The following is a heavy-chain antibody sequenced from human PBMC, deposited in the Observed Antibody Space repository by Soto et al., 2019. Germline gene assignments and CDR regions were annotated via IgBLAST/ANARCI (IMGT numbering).Heavy chain of an antibody. D-gene: IGHD1-1*01. CDR2: IFWDDDK. CDR1: GFSLSTSGVG. V-gene: IGHV2-5*02. CDR3: AQLPWKQLGPGAPVVN. Sequence: SGPTLVNPTQTLTLTCTFSGFSLSTSGVGVGWIRQPPGKALEWLGIIFWDDDKRYRPSLKSRVTITKDTSKNQLVLTMTNMAPVNTATFFCAQLPWKQLGPGAPVVNWGQGTPVTVSS. J-gene: IGHJ4*02.